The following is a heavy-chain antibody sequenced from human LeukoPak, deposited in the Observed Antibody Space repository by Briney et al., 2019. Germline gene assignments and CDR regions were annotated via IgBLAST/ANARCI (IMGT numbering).Heavy chain of an antibody. J-gene: IGHJ6*03. Sequence: ASVKVSCKASGGTFSSYAISWVRQAPGQGLEWMGLINPRGGSTTYAQKFQGRLTMTRDTSTSTVYMELSSLRSEDTAVYYCARGTVAGTFYYYSYMDVWGKGTTVTVSS. CDR1: GGTFSSYA. D-gene: IGHD6-19*01. CDR2: INPRGGST. V-gene: IGHV1-46*01. CDR3: ARGTVAGTFYYYSYMDV.